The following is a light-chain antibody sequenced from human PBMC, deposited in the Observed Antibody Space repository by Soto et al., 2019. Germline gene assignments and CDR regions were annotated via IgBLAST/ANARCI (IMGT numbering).Light chain of an antibody. CDR2: GAS. V-gene: IGKV1-9*01. CDR1: RGISSF. CDR3: QQLNRYPPT. J-gene: IGKJ4*01. Sequence: DIQLTQSPSFLSASVGDRVTITCRASRGISSFLAWYQQKPGKAPKLLIYGASTLQSGVPSRFSGSGSGTEFTLTISSLQPEDFSTYYCQQLNRYPPTFGGGTKVEIK.